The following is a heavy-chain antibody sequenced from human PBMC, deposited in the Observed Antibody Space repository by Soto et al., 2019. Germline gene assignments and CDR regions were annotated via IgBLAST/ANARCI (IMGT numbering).Heavy chain of an antibody. CDR3: ARDKRGPYDIFTGYYLNYYYYGMDV. Sequence: ASVKVSCKASGYTFTSYGISWVRQAPGQGLEWMGWISAYNGNTNYAQKLQGRVTMTTDTSTSTAYMELRSLRSDDTAVYYCARDKRGPYDIFTGYYLNYYYYGMDVWGQGTTVTVSS. J-gene: IGHJ6*02. CDR1: GYTFTSYG. CDR2: ISAYNGNT. V-gene: IGHV1-18*01. D-gene: IGHD3-9*01.